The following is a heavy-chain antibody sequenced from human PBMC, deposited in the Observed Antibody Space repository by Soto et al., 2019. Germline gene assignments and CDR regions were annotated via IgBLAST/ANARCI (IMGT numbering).Heavy chain of an antibody. J-gene: IGHJ4*02. V-gene: IGHV3-11*06. CDR2: IGSTATYT. CDR3: ARARLVVEGRFDY. Sequence: QVQLVESGGGLVKPGGSLRLSCAASGFSFSDYYMNWIRQAPGKGLEWLSYIGSTATYTNYADSVRGRFTISRDSAKNSLYLDMNGLRAEDTAVYYCARARLVVEGRFDYWGQGTLVTVSS. CDR1: GFSFSDYY. D-gene: IGHD3-22*01.